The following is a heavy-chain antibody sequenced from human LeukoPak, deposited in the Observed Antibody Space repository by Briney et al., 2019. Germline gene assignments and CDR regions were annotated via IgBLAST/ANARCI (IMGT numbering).Heavy chain of an antibody. V-gene: IGHV3-48*03. CDR2: ISSSGSII. Sequence: PGGSLRLSCAASGFTFSSYEMNWVRQAPGKGLEWVSYISSSGSIIYYADSVEGRFTISRDNAKNSLYLQMNSLRAEDTAVYYCAREEPAGYGMDVWGKGTTVTVSS. J-gene: IGHJ6*04. CDR3: AREEPAGYGMDV. CDR1: GFTFSSYE. D-gene: IGHD6-25*01.